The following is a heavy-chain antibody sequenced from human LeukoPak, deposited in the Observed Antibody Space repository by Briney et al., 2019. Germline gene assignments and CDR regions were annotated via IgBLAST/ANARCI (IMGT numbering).Heavy chain of an antibody. CDR1: GGSISSNSYS. V-gene: IGHV4-30-2*01. CDR3: ARGGGTAVVGIINWFDP. CDR2: IYHSGST. D-gene: IGHD6-13*01. Sequence: PSQTLSLTCAVSGGSISSNSYSWSWIRQPPGKGLEWIGYIYHSGSTYYNPSLKSRVTISVDRSKNQFSLKLSSVTAADTAVYYCARGGGTAVVGIINWFDPWGQGTLVTVSS. J-gene: IGHJ5*02.